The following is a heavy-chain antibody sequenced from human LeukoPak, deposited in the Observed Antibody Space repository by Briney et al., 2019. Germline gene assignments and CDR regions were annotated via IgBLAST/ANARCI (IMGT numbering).Heavy chain of an antibody. CDR1: GGSISTYY. CDR3: ARASLRFLEWLYGDAFDI. Sequence: SSETLSLTCTVSGGSISTYYWSWIRQPPGKGLEWIGEINHSGSTNYNPSLKSRVTISVDTSKNQFSLKLSSVTAADTAVYYCARASLRFLEWLYGDAFDIWGQGTMVTVSS. D-gene: IGHD3-3*01. V-gene: IGHV4-34*01. CDR2: INHSGST. J-gene: IGHJ3*02.